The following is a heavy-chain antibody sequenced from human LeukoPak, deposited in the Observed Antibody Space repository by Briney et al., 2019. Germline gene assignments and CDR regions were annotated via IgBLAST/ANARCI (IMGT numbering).Heavy chain of an antibody. CDR1: GFTFSSYA. CDR2: ISDSGGST. Sequence: PGGSLGLSCAASGFTFSSYAMSWVRQAPGKGLEWVSAISDSGGSTYYADSVKGRFTISRDNSKNTPYLQMNSLRAEDTAVYYCAKDLEVEGYCSSTSCHPGGYWGQGTLVTVSS. D-gene: IGHD2-2*01. CDR3: AKDLEVEGYCSSTSCHPGGY. V-gene: IGHV3-23*01. J-gene: IGHJ4*02.